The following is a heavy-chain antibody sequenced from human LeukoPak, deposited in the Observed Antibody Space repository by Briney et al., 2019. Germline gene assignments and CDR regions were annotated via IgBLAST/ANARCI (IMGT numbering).Heavy chain of an antibody. Sequence: PGRSLRLSCAASGFTFSSYAMHWVRQAPGKGLEWVAVISYDGSNKYYADSVKGRFTISRDNSKNTLYLQMNSLRAEDTAVYYCARASGGRTIWVVVPAAQSSNYYYYVMDVWGQGTTVTVSS. V-gene: IGHV3-30-3*01. J-gene: IGHJ6*02. CDR2: ISYDGSNK. CDR1: GFTFSSYA. CDR3: ARASGGRTIWVVVPAAQSSNYYYYVMDV. D-gene: IGHD2-2*01.